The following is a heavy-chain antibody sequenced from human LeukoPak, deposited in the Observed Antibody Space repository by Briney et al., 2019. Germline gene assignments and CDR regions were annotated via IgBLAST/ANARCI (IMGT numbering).Heavy chain of an antibody. J-gene: IGHJ4*02. D-gene: IGHD5-24*01. CDR3: ARDAAGRDGYNFRLDY. V-gene: IGHV3-48*03. CDR2: ISSSGSTI. CDR1: GFTFSSYE. Sequence: GGSLRLSCAASGFTFSSYEMNWVRQAPGKGLEWVSYISSSGSTIYYADSVKGRFTISRDNAKNSLYLQMNSLRAEDTAVYYCARDAAGRDGYNFRLDYWGQGTLVTVSS.